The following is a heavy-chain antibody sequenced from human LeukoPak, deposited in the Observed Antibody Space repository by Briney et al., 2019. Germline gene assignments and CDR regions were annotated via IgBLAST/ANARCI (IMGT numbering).Heavy chain of an antibody. CDR2: IYYSGST. CDR1: GGSISTSGYY. V-gene: IGHV4-39*07. J-gene: IGHJ4*02. Sequence: SETLSLTCTVSGGSISTSGYYWGWIRQPPGKGMEWIGNIYYSGSTYYNPSLKSRVTISVDMSKNQFSLKLTSVTAADTAVYYCARDSITTNPYYDYWGQGTLVTVSS. CDR3: ARDSITTNPYYDY. D-gene: IGHD3-10*01.